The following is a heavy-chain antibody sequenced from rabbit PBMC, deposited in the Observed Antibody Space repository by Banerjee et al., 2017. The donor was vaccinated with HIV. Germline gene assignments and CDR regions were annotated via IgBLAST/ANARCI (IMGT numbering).Heavy chain of an antibody. J-gene: IGHJ4*01. CDR2: IYTDSSGRT. D-gene: IGHD6-1*01. CDR1: RFSFSSSYY. Sequence: QEQLVESGGGLVQPEGSLTLTCTASRFSFSSSYYMCWVRQAPGKGLEWIGTIYTDSSGRTYYASWAKGRFTISKTSSTTVTLQMTSLTAADTATYFCARCFDGDYGYGLWGQGTLVTVS. V-gene: IGHV1S45*01. CDR3: ARCFDGDYGYGL.